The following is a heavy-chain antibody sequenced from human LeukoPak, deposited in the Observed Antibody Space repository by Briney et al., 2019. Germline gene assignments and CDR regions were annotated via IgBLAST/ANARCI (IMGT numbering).Heavy chain of an antibody. Sequence: GGSLRLSCAASGFTFCSYDMHWVRQAPGKGLEWVAVISYDGSNKYYADSVKGRFTISRDNSKNTLYLQMNSLRAEDTAVYYCARSWYFDYWGQGTLVTVSS. J-gene: IGHJ4*02. CDR1: GFTFCSYD. CDR3: ARSWYFDY. V-gene: IGHV3-30-3*01. CDR2: ISYDGSNK.